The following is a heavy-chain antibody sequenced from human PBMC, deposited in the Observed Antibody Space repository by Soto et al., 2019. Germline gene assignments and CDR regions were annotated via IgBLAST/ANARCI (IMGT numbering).Heavy chain of an antibody. Sequence: GASVKVSCKGSGYTFNSYYMHWVRQAPGQGLEWMGIINPSGGSTNYAQKLQGRVAMTTDTSTSTVYMELNSLRSEDTAVYYCARPPYPGCINAVCYPLDYWGQGTLVTVSS. CDR2: INPSGGST. J-gene: IGHJ4*02. V-gene: IGHV1-46*02. D-gene: IGHD2-8*01. CDR1: GYTFNSYY. CDR3: ARPPYPGCINAVCYPLDY.